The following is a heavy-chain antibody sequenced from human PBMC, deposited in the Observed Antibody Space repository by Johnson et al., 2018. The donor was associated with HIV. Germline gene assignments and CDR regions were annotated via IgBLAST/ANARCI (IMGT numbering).Heavy chain of an antibody. Sequence: VQLVESGGGVVRPGGSLRLSCAASGFTFDDYGMSWVRQVPGKGPERVSGINWNRDSTGHAASVKARFTISRVNAKNTLHLEMKSLRADDTAVYYCVRDDYAFHIWGQGTMVTVSS. CDR3: VRDDYAFHI. V-gene: IGHV3-20*04. CDR2: INWNRDST. J-gene: IGHJ3*02. D-gene: IGHD2-21*02. CDR1: GFTFDDYG.